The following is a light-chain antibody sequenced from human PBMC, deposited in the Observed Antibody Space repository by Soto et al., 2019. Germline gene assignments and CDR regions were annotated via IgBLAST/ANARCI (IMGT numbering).Light chain of an antibody. Sequence: QSALTQPRSVSGSPGQSVTISCTGTSSDVGGYNYVSWYQQHPGKAPKLMIYDVSKRPSGVPDRFSGSKSSNTASLTISGLQAEDEADYYCCSYAGSYYVFGTGTNVTVL. V-gene: IGLV2-11*01. CDR2: DVS. J-gene: IGLJ1*01. CDR1: SSDVGGYNY. CDR3: CSYAGSYYV.